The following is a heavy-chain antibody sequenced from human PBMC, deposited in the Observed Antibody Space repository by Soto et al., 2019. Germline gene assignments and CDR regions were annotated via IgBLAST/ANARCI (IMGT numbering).Heavy chain of an antibody. V-gene: IGHV3-30-3*01. J-gene: IGHJ6*02. Sequence: QVQLVESGGGVVQPGRSLRLSCAASGFTFSSYAMHWVRQAPGKGLEWVAVISYDGSNKYYAYSVKGRFTISRDNSKNTLYLPMNMLRAEDTAVYYCARDGRVVDTGMDVWGQGTTITVSS. CDR3: ARDGRVVDTGMDV. CDR2: ISYDGSNK. D-gene: IGHD2-21*01. CDR1: GFTFSSYA.